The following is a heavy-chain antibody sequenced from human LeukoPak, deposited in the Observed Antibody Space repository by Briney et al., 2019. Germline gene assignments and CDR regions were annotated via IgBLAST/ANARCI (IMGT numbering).Heavy chain of an antibody. CDR3: ARTQWLEDAFDF. CDR2: ISTYNGNT. J-gene: IGHJ3*01. Sequence: ASVKVSCKASDDTFSNYGISWVRQAPGQGLEWMGWISTYNGNTHYAQKFQGRVTMTTDTSTNIAYLELRELRSDDTAVYYCARTQWLEDAFDFWGQGTVVTVSS. V-gene: IGHV1-18*01. D-gene: IGHD6-19*01. CDR1: DDTFSNYG.